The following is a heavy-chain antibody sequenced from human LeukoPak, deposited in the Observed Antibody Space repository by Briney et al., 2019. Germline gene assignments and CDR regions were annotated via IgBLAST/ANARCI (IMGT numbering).Heavy chain of an antibody. CDR1: GGSISSSSYY. V-gene: IGHV4-39*07. Sequence: SETLSLTCTVSGGSISSSSYYWGWIRQPPGKGLEWIGSIYHSGSTYYSPSLKSRVTISVDRSKNQFSLKLSSVTAADTAVYYCARDPPYCSGSTSCYGYWGQGTLVTVSS. J-gene: IGHJ4*02. D-gene: IGHD2-2*01. CDR3: ARDPPYCSGSTSCYGY. CDR2: IYHSGST.